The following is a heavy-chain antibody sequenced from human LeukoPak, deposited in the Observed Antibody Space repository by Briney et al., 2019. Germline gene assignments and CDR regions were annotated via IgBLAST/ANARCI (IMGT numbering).Heavy chain of an antibody. V-gene: IGHV1-8*01. D-gene: IGHD3-10*01. J-gene: IGHJ5*02. CDR1: GYTFTSYD. CDR2: MNPNSGNT. Sequence: ASVKVSCKASGYTFTSYDINWVRQATGQGLEWMGWMNPNSGNTGYAQKFQGRVTMTRNTSISTAYMELSSLRSEDTAVYYCARSKRIHGSGKGGFDPWGQGTLVTVSS. CDR3: ARSKRIHGSGKGGFDP.